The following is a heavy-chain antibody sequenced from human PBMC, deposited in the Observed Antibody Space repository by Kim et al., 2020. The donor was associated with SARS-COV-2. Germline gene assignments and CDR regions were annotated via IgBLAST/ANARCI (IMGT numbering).Heavy chain of an antibody. CDR1: GGSISSSSYY. CDR3: ARSPIANGGIVHY. V-gene: IGHV4-39*01. D-gene: IGHD3-16*02. J-gene: IGHJ4*02. Sequence: SETLSLTCTVSGGSISSSSYYWGWIRQPPGKGLEWIGSIYYSGSTYYNPSLKSRVTISVDTSKNQFSLKLSSVTAADTAVYYCARSPIANGGIVHYWGQGTLVTVSS. CDR2: IYYSGST.